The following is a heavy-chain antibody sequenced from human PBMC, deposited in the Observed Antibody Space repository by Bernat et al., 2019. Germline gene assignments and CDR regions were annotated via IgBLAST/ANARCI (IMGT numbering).Heavy chain of an antibody. Sequence: EVQLLESGGDLVQPGGSLRLSCAASGFTFSNYVLSWVRQAPGKGLEWVSAINGVGTTFYADSVKGRFTITRDNSKNTLSLLMKSLRVEDTAIYHCTKEGFTVVRGGNGMEVWGQGTTVTVSS. CDR3: TKEGFTVVRGGNGMEV. CDR2: INGVGTT. J-gene: IGHJ6*02. D-gene: IGHD3-10*01. CDR1: GFTFSNYV. V-gene: IGHV3-23*01.